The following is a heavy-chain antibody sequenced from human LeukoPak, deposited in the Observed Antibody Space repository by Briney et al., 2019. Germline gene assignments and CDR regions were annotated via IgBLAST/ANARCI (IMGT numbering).Heavy chain of an antibody. J-gene: IGHJ3*02. CDR1: DGSFSGYY. CDR3: ARSTKAGDTFDI. D-gene: IGHD5-24*01. CDR2: INHSGTT. V-gene: IGHV4-34*01. Sequence: SETLSLTCAVYDGSFSGYYWSWIRQPPGKGLEWTGEINHSGTTYYNPSLRSRVTMSVDTSKNQFSLKVRSVTAADTAVYFCARSTKAGDTFDIWGQGTMVTVSS.